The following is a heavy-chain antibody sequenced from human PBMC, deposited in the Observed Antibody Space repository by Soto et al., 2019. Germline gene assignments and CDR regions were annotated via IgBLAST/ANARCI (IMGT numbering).Heavy chain of an antibody. CDR1: GFSLSNARMG. CDR2: IFSNDEK. J-gene: IGHJ4*02. Sequence: QVTLKESGPVLVKPTETLTLTCTVSGFSLSNARMGVSWIRQPPGKALEWLAHIFSNDEKSYSTSLKSRLTISKDTSNSQVVLTMTNMDPVDTATYYCARIRKGERYYDSSGYYYGDYWGQGTLVTVSS. CDR3: ARIRKGERYYDSSGYYYGDY. V-gene: IGHV2-26*01. D-gene: IGHD3-22*01.